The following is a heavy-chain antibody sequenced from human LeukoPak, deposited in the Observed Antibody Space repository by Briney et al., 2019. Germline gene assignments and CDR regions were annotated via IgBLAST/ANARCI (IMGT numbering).Heavy chain of an antibody. CDR1: GFTFSSYS. D-gene: IGHD3-10*01. J-gene: IGHJ5*02. Sequence: SGGSLRLSCAASGFTFSSYSMNRVRQAPGKGLEWVSSISSSSSYIYYADSVKGRFTISRDNAKNSLYLQMNSLRAEDTAVYYCAREYYYGSNPTNWFDPWGQGTLVTVSS. CDR2: ISSSSSYI. CDR3: AREYYYGSNPTNWFDP. V-gene: IGHV3-21*01.